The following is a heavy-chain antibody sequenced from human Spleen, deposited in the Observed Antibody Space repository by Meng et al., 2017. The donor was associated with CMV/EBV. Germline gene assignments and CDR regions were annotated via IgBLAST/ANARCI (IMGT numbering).Heavy chain of an antibody. J-gene: IGHJ4*02. V-gene: IGHV3-21*01. CDR3: ARSQLHYYGSGSYDY. D-gene: IGHD3-10*01. CDR2: ISSSSSYI. Sequence: GESLKISCAASGFTLNSHYMNWVRQAPGKGLEWVSSISSSSSYIYYADSVKGRFTISRDNSKNTLYLQMNSLRAEDTAVYYCARSQLHYYGSGSYDYWGQGTLVTVSS. CDR1: GFTLNSHY.